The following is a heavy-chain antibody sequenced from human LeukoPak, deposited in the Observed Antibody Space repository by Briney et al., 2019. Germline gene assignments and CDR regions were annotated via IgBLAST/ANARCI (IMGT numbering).Heavy chain of an antibody. CDR2: ISFDGSDK. Sequence: GRSLRLSCAASGFTFSNYAMHWVRQAPGKGLEWVAFISFDGSDKYYADSVKGRFTISRDNSKNTLYLQMNSLRAEDTAVYYCASRRSSGAFEYWGQGTLVTVSS. D-gene: IGHD6-19*01. V-gene: IGHV3-30-3*01. CDR3: ASRRSSGAFEY. CDR1: GFTFSNYA. J-gene: IGHJ4*02.